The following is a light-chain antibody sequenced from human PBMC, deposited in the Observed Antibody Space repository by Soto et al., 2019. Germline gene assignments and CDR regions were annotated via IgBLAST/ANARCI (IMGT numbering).Light chain of an antibody. Sequence: QSALTQPASVSGSPGQSITISCTGTSSDVGGYNYVSWYQQHPGKAPKLMIYDVSNRPSGVSNRFSGSKSGSTASLIISGLQAEDEADYYCSSYTRSSTLVVFGGGTKLTVL. J-gene: IGLJ2*01. CDR2: DVS. CDR1: SSDVGGYNY. CDR3: SSYTRSSTLVV. V-gene: IGLV2-14*03.